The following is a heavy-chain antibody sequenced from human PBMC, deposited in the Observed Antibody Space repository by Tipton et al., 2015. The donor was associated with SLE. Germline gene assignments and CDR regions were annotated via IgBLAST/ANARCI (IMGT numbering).Heavy chain of an antibody. CDR2: IYTSGRT. CDR3: ARGYYDFWSGYYAFAC. CDR1: GGSISSYY. V-gene: IGHV4-4*08. D-gene: IGHD3-3*01. J-gene: IGHJ4*02. Sequence: TLSLTCTVSGGSISSYYWSWIRQPPGKGLEWIGYIYTSGRTNYNPSLKSRVTISVDTSKHQFSLKLRSVTAADTAVYYCARGYYDFWSGYYAFACWGPGTLVTGSS.